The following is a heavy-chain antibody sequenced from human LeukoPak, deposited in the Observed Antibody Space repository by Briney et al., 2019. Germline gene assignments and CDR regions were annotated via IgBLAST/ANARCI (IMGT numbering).Heavy chain of an antibody. J-gene: IGHJ4*02. CDR1: GFTFSNFG. V-gene: IGHV3-21*01. Sequence: GGSLRLSCAASGFTFSNFGINWVRQAPGKGLEWVSSISSSSSYISYADSVKGRFTISRDNAKNSLDLQMNTLRDEDTAVYYCARSSYSSSWYVDYWGQGTLVTVSS. CDR2: ISSSSSYI. D-gene: IGHD6-13*01. CDR3: ARSSYSSSWYVDY.